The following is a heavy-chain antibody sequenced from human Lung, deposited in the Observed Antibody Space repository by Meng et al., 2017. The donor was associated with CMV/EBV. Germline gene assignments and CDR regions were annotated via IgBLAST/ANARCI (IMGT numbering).Heavy chain of an antibody. J-gene: IGHJ4*02. D-gene: IGHD6-13*01. CDR3: AKAALYSSSWAPFDY. CDR1: GFTFSRYG. CDR2: IRYDATNK. Sequence: SCVESGFTFSRYGMHWVRQPPGKGLEWVAFIRYDATNKYYADSVKGRFTISRDNSKNTLYLQMNSLRAEDTAVYYCAKAALYSSSWAPFDYWGQGTLVTVSS. V-gene: IGHV3-30*02.